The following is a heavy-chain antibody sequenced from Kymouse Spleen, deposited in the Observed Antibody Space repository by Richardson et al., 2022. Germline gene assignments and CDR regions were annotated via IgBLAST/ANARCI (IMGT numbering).Heavy chain of an antibody. Sequence: QLQLQESGPGLVKPSETLSLTCTVSGGSISSSSYYWGWIRQPPGKGLEWIGSIYYSGSTYYNPSLKSRVTISVDTSKNQFSLKLSSVTAADTAVYYCARQSITGTADGMDVWGQGTTVTVSS. CDR1: GGSISSSSYY. V-gene: IGHV4-39*01. D-gene: IGHD1-20*01,IGHD1-7*01. CDR3: ARQSITGTADGMDV. CDR2: IYYSGST. J-gene: IGHJ6*02.